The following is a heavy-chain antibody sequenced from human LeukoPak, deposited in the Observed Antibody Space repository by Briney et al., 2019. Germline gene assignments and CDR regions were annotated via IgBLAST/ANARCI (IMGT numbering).Heavy chain of an antibody. Sequence: GGSLRLSCAASGFTVSSNYMSWVRQAPRKGLEWVSVIYSGGSTYYADSVKGRFTISRDNSKNTLYLQMNRLTAEDTAVYYCAKSRRDYSFWSGYYWGQGTLVTVSS. J-gene: IGHJ4*02. CDR1: GFTVSSNY. CDR3: AKSRRDYSFWSGYY. D-gene: IGHD3-3*01. CDR2: IYSGGST. V-gene: IGHV3-53*05.